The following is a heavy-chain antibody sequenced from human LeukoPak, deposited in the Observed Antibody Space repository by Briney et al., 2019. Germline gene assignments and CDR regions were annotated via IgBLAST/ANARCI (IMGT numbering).Heavy chain of an antibody. Sequence: GASVTVSCTASGGTFSSYAISWVRQAPGQGLEWMGGIIPIFGTANYAQKFQGRVTITADESTSTAYMELSSLRSEDTAVYYCARDPLMGCSSTSCYEGIPSGMDVWGQGTTVTVSS. D-gene: IGHD2-2*01. V-gene: IGHV1-69*13. CDR3: ARDPLMGCSSTSCYEGIPSGMDV. J-gene: IGHJ6*02. CDR2: IIPIFGTA. CDR1: GGTFSSYA.